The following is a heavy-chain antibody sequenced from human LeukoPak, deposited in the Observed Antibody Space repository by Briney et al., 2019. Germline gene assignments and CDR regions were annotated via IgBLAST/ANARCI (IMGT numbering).Heavy chain of an antibody. CDR3: ARQGYYYGWGSYSNWYDP. D-gene: IGHD3-10*01. Sequence: SETLSLTCTVSGGSINSYYWSWIRQPPGKGLEWIGYIYYSGSTNYNPSLKSRVTISVHTSKNQFSLKLSSVTAADTAVYYCARQGYYYGWGSYSNWYDPWGQGTLVTVSS. J-gene: IGHJ5*02. CDR2: IYYSGST. CDR1: GGSINSYY. V-gene: IGHV4-59*01.